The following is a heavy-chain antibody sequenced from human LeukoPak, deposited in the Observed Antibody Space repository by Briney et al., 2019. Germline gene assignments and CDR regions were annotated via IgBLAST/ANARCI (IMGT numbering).Heavy chain of an antibody. CDR3: TTDEDWNYARKDV. CDR1: GFTFSNAW. J-gene: IGHJ6*02. CDR2: IVSKIDGGTT. D-gene: IGHD1-7*01. Sequence: SGGSLRLSCAASGFTFSNAWMSWVRQVPGKGLEWVGQIVSKIDGGTTDYAAPVKGRFTISRDDSKSTLYLQMNSLKIGDTAVYYCTTDEDWNYARKDVWGQGATVIVSS. V-gene: IGHV3-15*04.